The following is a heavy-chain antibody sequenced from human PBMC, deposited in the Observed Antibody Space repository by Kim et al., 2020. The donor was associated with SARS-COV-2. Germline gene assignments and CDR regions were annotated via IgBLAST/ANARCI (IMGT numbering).Heavy chain of an antibody. Sequence: GESLKISCKGSGYSFATYWIGWVRQMPGRGLEWMGAIYPGDSDTRYSPSFQGQVTISADKSISTAYVEWSSLKASDTAMYYCARLGELESFFDVWGQGTTVTVSS. CDR2: IYPGDSDT. CDR3: ARLGELESFFDV. J-gene: IGHJ6*02. CDR1: GYSFATYW. D-gene: IGHD3-10*01. V-gene: IGHV5-51*01.